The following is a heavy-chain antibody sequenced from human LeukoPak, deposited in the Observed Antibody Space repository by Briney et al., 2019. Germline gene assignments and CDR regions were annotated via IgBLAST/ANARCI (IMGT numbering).Heavy chain of an antibody. CDR3: VRDVSRRIGMDV. Sequence: GGSLRLSCLASGFSFNSYTMNWVREAPGKGLEWVSTISPGVSGYTWYAESVKGRFTISRDNPENALYLQMDSLRADDTAVYYCVRDVSRRIGMDVWGQGTTVTVSS. V-gene: IGHV3-21*06. D-gene: IGHD2/OR15-2a*01. CDR1: GFSFNSYT. CDR2: ISPGVSGYT. J-gene: IGHJ6*02.